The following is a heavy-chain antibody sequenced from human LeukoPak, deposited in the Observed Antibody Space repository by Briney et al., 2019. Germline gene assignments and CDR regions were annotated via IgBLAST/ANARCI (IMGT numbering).Heavy chain of an antibody. J-gene: IGHJ4*02. D-gene: IGHD6-19*01. CDR2: IRYDGTNK. CDR3: AKIVSVAGYFDY. CDR1: EFTFSNYG. Sequence: PGGSLRLSCAASEFTFSNYGMHWVRQAPGKGLEWVAFIRYDGTNKYYADSVKGRFTISRDNSKNTLYLQMNSLRAEDTAVYYCAKIVSVAGYFDYWGQGTLVTVSS. V-gene: IGHV3-30*02.